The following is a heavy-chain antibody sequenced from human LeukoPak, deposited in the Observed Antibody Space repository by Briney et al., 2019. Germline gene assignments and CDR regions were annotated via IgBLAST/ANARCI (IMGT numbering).Heavy chain of an antibody. D-gene: IGHD3-10*01. CDR3: AKTMLRGKNYHYDFMDV. Sequence: GASVKVSCKASGYTFTSYYMHWVRQAPGQGLEWMGIINPSGGSTSYAQKFQGRVTMTTDTSTTTAYMELRSLKSDDTAVYYCAKTMLRGKNYHYDFMDVWGKGTTVTISS. J-gene: IGHJ6*03. V-gene: IGHV1-46*01. CDR2: INPSGGST. CDR1: GYTFTSYY.